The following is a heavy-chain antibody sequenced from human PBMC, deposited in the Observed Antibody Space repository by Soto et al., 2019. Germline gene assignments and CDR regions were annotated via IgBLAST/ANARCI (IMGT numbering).Heavy chain of an antibody. D-gene: IGHD2-21*02. CDR1: GFSLSTGGMG. Sequence: QITLKESGPTLVKPTQTLTLTCTFSGFSLSTGGMGVGWIRQPPGKALEWLARIYWDGDRRYRPSLMSRLTIAKDTSKHQVVLTMTNMDPVDTATYYCVHSRCGGDCLQSYSSHYYYGMDIWGQGTTVTVSS. CDR3: VHSRCGGDCLQSYSSHYYYGMDI. J-gene: IGHJ6*02. CDR2: IYWDGDR. V-gene: IGHV2-5*02.